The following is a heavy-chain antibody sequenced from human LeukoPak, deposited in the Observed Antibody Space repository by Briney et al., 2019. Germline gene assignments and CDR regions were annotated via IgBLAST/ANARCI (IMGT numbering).Heavy chain of an antibody. D-gene: IGHD3-16*01. Sequence: PSETLSLTCTVSGGYMENIYWHWIRQPPGKGLEWIGYIYHQAGTEYNPSLKNRVAISVDTSKNQVSLKLSSVTAADTAVYYCASLRSRWYFDLWGRGTLVTVSS. J-gene: IGHJ2*01. V-gene: IGHV4-59*01. CDR1: GGYMENIY. CDR3: ASLRSRWYFDL. CDR2: IYHQAGT.